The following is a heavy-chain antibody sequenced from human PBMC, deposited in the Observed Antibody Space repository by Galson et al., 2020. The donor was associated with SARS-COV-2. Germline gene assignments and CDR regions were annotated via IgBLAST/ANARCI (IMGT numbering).Heavy chain of an antibody. CDR3: ARGGRFGELLVPCDY. V-gene: IGHV3-23*01. J-gene: IGHJ4*02. Sequence: GESLKISCAASGFTFRSYAMNWVRQAPGNGLEWVSVFSGSGGVAYYTDSVKGRFTVYRDDSKNTLYLQMNSLRAEDTAIYYCARGGRFGELLVPCDYWGQGTLVTVSS. CDR1: GFTFRSYA. D-gene: IGHD3-10*01. CDR2: FSGSGGVA.